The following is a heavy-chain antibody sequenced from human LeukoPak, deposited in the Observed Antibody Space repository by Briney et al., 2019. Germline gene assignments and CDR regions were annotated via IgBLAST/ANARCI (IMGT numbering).Heavy chain of an antibody. CDR2: IRYDGSNK. Sequence: GGSLRLSCAASGFTFSSYGMHWVRQAPGKGLEWVSFIRYDGSNKYYADSVRGRFTISRDNSKSTLSLQMNSLRAEDTAIYYCATYRQVLLPFESWGQGTLVTVSS. CDR1: GFTFSSYG. CDR3: ATYRQVLLPFES. D-gene: IGHD2-8*02. J-gene: IGHJ4*02. V-gene: IGHV3-30*02.